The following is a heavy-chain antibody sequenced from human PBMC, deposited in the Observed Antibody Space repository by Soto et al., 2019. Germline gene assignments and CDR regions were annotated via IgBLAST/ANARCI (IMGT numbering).Heavy chain of an antibody. J-gene: IGHJ3*01. CDR3: ARDQLYYNDISGRPLNAFDV. CDR1: GFTFSGYA. Sequence: PGGSLRLSCAASGFTFSGYAMHWVRQAPGKGLEWVALTYYDGNNKYYADSVKGRFTISRDNAKNSLYLQMNSLRAEDTAVYYCARDQLYYNDISGRPLNAFDVWGQGTMVTVSS. D-gene: IGHD3-22*01. CDR2: TYYDGNNK. V-gene: IGHV3-33*01.